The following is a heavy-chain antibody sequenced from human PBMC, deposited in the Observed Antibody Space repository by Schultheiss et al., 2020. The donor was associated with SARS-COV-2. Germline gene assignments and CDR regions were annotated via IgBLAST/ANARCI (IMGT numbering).Heavy chain of an antibody. J-gene: IGHJ4*02. Sequence: SETLSLTCTVSGGSISSYYWSWIRQPPGKGLEWIGYIYYSGSTNYNPSLKSRVTISVDTSKNQFSLKLSSVTAADTAVYYCARDSRGILWFGELAPWGQGTLVTVSS. CDR2: IYYSGST. V-gene: IGHV4-59*01. CDR3: ARDSRGILWFGELAP. CDR1: GGSISSYY. D-gene: IGHD3-10*01.